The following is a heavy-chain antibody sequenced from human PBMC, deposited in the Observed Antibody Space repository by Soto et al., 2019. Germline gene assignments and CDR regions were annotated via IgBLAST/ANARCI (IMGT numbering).Heavy chain of an antibody. CDR1: GCTFSRFE. J-gene: IGHJ5*02. Sequence: HGGSLRLSCAASGCTFSRFELHWVRQAPGKGLEWISYISSSGSTAYYASSVEGRFTISRDNANNSVYLQMDSLRAEDTALYYCTRAAWFRYLSFSWGQGALVTVSS. D-gene: IGHD3-10*01. CDR3: TRAAWFRYLSFS. V-gene: IGHV3-48*03. CDR2: ISSSGSTA.